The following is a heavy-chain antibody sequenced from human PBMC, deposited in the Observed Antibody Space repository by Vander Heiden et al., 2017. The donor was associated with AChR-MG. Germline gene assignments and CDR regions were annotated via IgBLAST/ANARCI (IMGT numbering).Heavy chain of an antibody. J-gene: IGHJ5*02. V-gene: IGHV2-5*02. D-gene: IGHD3-10*01. CDR2: IYWDDDK. CDR3: AHIRWADDYGSGYRWFDP. CDR1: GFSLSTSGVG. Sequence: QITLKESGPTLVKPTQTLTLTCTFSGFSLSTSGVGVGWIRQPPGKALEWLALIYWDDDKRYRQSLKSRLTITKDTSKNQVVRTMTNMDTVETATYYCAHIRWADDYGSGYRWFDPWGQGTLVTVSS.